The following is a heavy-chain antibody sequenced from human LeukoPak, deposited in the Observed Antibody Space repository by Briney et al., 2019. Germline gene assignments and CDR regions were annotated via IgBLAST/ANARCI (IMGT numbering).Heavy chain of an antibody. V-gene: IGHV4-34*01. CDR2: INHSRIT. CDR3: AAYYCSSTSCYNWFDP. D-gene: IGHD2-2*01. Sequence: ETLSLTCAVYGGSFSGYFWSWVRQPPGKGLEWIGEINHSRITNYNPSLKSRVTISVDTSKDQFSLKLSSVTAADTAVCYCAAYYCSSTSCYNWFDPWGQGTLVTVSS. CDR1: GGSFSGYF. J-gene: IGHJ5*02.